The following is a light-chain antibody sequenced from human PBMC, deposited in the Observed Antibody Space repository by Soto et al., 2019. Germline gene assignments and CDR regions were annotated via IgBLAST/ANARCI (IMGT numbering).Light chain of an antibody. CDR2: DAS. J-gene: IGKJ5*01. CDR1: QSVSSY. Sequence: ENMVSLSVATVSLSPGERATLSCRASQSVSSYLAWYQQKPGQAPRLLIYDASNRATGIPARFSGSGSGTDFTLTISSLEPEDFAVYYCQQRSNFFTFGQGTRLEIK. CDR3: QQRSNFFT. V-gene: IGKV3-11*01.